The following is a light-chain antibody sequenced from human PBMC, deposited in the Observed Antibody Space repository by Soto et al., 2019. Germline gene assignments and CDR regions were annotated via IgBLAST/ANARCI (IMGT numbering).Light chain of an antibody. CDR2: GAS. CDR1: QSISIN. Sequence: EIVMTQSPATLSVSPGERATLSCRASQSISINLAWYQQKPGQAPRLLIYGASTRATGIPARFSGSGSGTEFSLTISSLQSEDFAVYFCQQYNNWFTFGGGTKVEIK. V-gene: IGKV3-15*01. J-gene: IGKJ4*01. CDR3: QQYNNWFT.